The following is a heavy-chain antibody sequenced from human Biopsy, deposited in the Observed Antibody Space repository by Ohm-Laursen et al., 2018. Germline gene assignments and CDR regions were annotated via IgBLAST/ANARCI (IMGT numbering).Heavy chain of an antibody. CDR1: GESSSGYF. D-gene: IGHD5-12*01. CDR3: ARGSGYFKLDV. V-gene: IGHV4-34*01. J-gene: IGHJ6*02. Sequence: SDTLSLTCVVNGESSSGYFWNWIRQPPGKGLEWIGEINQSGSTKYNPSLKRRATLSADSSNSQFSLRLTSVTAADTAIYYCARGSGYFKLDVWGQGTMVTVSS. CDR2: INQSGST.